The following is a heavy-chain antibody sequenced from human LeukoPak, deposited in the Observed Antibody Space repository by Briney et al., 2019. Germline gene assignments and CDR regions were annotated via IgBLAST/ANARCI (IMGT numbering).Heavy chain of an antibody. J-gene: IGHJ6*02. CDR2: IDWDDDK. CDR3: ARITVSPYYYGMDV. D-gene: IGHD3-16*02. CDR1: GFSLSTCGMC. V-gene: IGHV2-70*11. Sequence: ESGPALVKPTQTLTLTCTFSGFSLSTCGMCVSWIRQPPGKALEWLARIDWDDDKYYSTSLKTRLTISKDTSKNQVVLTMTNMDPVDTATYYCARITVSPYYYGMDVWGQGTTVTVSS.